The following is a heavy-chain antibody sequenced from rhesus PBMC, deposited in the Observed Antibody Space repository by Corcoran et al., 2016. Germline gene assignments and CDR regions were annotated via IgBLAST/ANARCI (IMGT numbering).Heavy chain of an antibody. J-gene: IGHJ4*01. CDR3: ARHVPGGGYYGPLYYFDY. CDR1: GGSISSSDW. D-gene: IGHD3-16*01. CDR2: IYGGGGTT. V-gene: IGHV4-93*02. Sequence: QVQLQESGPAVVKPSETLSLTCAVSGGSISSSDWWSWIRQSPGKGLEWIGGIYGGGGTTKYTPSLKSRVTISKDASKNQFSLKLSSVTAADTAVYYCARHVPGGGYYGPLYYFDYWDQGVLVTVSS.